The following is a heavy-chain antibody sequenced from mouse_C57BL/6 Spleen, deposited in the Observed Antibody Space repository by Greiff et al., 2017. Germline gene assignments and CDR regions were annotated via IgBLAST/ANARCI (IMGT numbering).Heavy chain of an antibody. J-gene: IGHJ3*01. V-gene: IGHV2-5*01. CDR3: AKMGDGYDGFAY. CDR1: GFSLTSYG. D-gene: IGHD2-2*01. Sequence: VQRVESGPGLVQPSPSLSITCTASGFSLTSYGVHWVRQSPGKGLEWLGGIWRVGSTDYNAAFMSRLSITTDNSKCHVFFKMNSRQADDTAIYYCAKMGDGYDGFAYWGQGTLVTVSA. CDR2: IWRVGST.